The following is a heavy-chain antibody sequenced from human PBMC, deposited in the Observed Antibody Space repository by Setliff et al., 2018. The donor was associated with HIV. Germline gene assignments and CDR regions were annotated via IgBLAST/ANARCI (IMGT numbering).Heavy chain of an antibody. CDR2: IHYNGRT. D-gene: IGHD2-2*02. Sequence: SETLSLTCTVSGDSITDDDYYWGWIRQPPGKGLEWIAIIHYNGRTYYDPSLKSRVTIFVDTSKTQFYLKLRSVTASDTAVYYCARYTSKLDWFDPWGQGTLVTVSS. CDR1: GDSITDDDYY. J-gene: IGHJ5*02. CDR3: ARYTSKLDWFDP. V-gene: IGHV4-39*01.